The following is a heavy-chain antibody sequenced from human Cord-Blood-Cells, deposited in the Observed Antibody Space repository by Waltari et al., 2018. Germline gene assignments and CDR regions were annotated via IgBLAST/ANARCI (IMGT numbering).Heavy chain of an antibody. D-gene: IGHD6-13*01. V-gene: IGHV4-34*01. CDR1: GGSFSGYY. CDR3: ARGGGIAAAGTYQLNY. Sequence: QVQLQQWGAGLLKPSETLSLTCAVYGGSFSGYYWSWIRQPPGKGLEWIGEINHSGSTNSNPSRKSRVTRSVDTSKNQFSLKLSSVTGADTAVYYCARGGGIAAAGTYQLNYWGQGTLVTVSS. J-gene: IGHJ4*02. CDR2: INHSGST.